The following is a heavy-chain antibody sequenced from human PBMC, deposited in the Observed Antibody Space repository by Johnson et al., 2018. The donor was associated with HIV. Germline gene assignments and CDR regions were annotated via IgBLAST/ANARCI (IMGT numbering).Heavy chain of an antibody. CDR3: ARDSTPWGGDYVGYAFDL. CDR2: ISSSGSSI. CDR1: GFTFSDYY. D-gene: IGHD4-17*01. Sequence: QVQLVESGGGVVQPGRSLRLSCAASGFTFSDYYMSWIRQAPGKGLAWVSFISSSGSSIYYADSVKGRFTVSMDNTKKSLYLQMNSLSADDTAVYYCARDSTPWGGDYVGYAFDLWGQGTMVTISS. V-gene: IGHV3-11*04. J-gene: IGHJ3*01.